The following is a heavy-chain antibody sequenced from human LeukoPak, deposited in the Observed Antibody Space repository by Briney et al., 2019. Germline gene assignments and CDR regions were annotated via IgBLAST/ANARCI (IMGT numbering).Heavy chain of an antibody. CDR2: ISSSSSTI. D-gene: IGHD6-6*01. CDR3: ARGVAARPDY. CDR1: GFTFSSYS. J-gene: IGHJ4*02. V-gene: IGHV3-48*01. Sequence: GGSLRLSCAASGFTFSSYSMNWVRQAPGKGLEWVSYISSSSSTIYYVDSVKGRFTISRDNAKNSLYLQMNSLRAEDTAVYYCARGVAARPDYWGQGTLVTVSS.